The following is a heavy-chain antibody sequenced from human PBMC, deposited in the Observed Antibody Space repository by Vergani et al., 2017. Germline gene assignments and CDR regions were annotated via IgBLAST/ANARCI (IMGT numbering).Heavy chain of an antibody. V-gene: IGHV4-4*07. CDR3: ARDKGYCSSTSCYRDYYYYMDV. Sequence: QVQLQESGPGLVKPSETLSLTCTVSGGSISSYYWSWIRQPAGKGLEWIGRIYTSGSTNYNPSLKSRVTMSVDTSKNQFSLKLSSVTAADTAVYYCARDKGYCSSTSCYRDYYYYMDVWGKGP. CDR2: IYTSGST. J-gene: IGHJ6*03. CDR1: GGSISSYY. D-gene: IGHD2-2*02.